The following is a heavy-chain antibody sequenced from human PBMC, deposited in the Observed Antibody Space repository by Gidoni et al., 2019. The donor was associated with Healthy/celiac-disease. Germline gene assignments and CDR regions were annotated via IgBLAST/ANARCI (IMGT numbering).Heavy chain of an antibody. CDR2: INRDGSST. CDR1: GFTFSSYW. V-gene: IGHV3-74*01. Sequence: VPLVESGGGLVQPGGSLRLSCAASGFTFSSYWMHWGRQAPGKGLVWVSRINRDGSSTSYADSLKGGFTISRDNAKNTLYLQMNRLRAEDTAVYYCARGGTTVPDYWGQGTLVTVSS. D-gene: IGHD1-7*01. J-gene: IGHJ4*02. CDR3: ARGGTTVPDY.